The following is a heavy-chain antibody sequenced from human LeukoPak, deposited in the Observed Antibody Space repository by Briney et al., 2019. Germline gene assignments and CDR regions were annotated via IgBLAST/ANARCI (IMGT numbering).Heavy chain of an antibody. CDR3: AKDRSPGIEVAGTSWFDP. CDR2: ISWDGGST. V-gene: IGHV3-43D*03. Sequence: GGSLRLSCAASGFTFVDYAMHWVRQAPGKGLEWVSLISWDGGSTYYADSVKGRFTISRDNSKNSLYLQLNSLRAEDTALYYCAKDRSPGIEVAGTSWFDPWGQGTLVTVSS. D-gene: IGHD6-19*01. CDR1: GFTFVDYA. J-gene: IGHJ5*02.